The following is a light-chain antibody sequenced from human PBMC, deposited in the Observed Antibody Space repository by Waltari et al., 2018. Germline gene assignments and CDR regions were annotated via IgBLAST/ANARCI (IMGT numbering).Light chain of an antibody. CDR2: VNSDGTH. V-gene: IGLV4-69*01. CDR3: QTWGTGVQWV. CDR1: RDVSSYS. J-gene: IGLJ3*02. Sequence: QPVLTQSPSASASLGASVKLTCTLSRDVSSYSVVSPLQQPEKGPRYLMKVNSDGTHRKGDVIPDCFSGSSSGAERYLTLSSLQSDDEADYYCQTWGTGVQWVFGGGSKVTVL.